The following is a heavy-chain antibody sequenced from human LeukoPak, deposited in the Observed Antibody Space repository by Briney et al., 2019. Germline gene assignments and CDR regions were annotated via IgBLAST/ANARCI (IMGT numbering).Heavy chain of an antibody. D-gene: IGHD5-24*01. CDR3: ARLERWLQF. Sequence: KPSETLSLTCTVSGGSIGSSSYYWGWIRQPPGKGLEWIGRIYYSGSTYYNPSLKSRVTISVDTSKNQFSLKLSSVTAADTAVYYCARLERWLQFGGQGTLVTVSS. V-gene: IGHV4-39*01. J-gene: IGHJ4*02. CDR1: GGSIGSSSYY. CDR2: IYYSGST.